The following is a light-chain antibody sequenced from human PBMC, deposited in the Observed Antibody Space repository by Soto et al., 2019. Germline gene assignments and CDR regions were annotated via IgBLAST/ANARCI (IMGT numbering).Light chain of an antibody. CDR3: QQYGSSGT. CDR2: GAS. CDR1: QSVSNNY. Sequence: EIVFTQTPGTMSLSPGERAPLSCRASQSVSNNYLAWYQQKPGQAPRLIIYGASNRATGLPDRFSGSGSGTDFTLTISRLEPEDFAVYYCQQYGSSGTFGQGTKVDIK. J-gene: IGKJ1*01. V-gene: IGKV3-20*01.